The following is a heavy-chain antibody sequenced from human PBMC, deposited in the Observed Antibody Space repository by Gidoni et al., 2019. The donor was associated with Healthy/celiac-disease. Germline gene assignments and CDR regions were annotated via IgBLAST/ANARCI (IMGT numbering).Heavy chain of an antibody. V-gene: IGHV3-23*01. Sequence: EVQLLESGGGLVQPGGSLRLSCAAPGFTFSSYAMSWVRQAPGKGLEWVSAISGSGGSTYYADSVKGRFTISRDNSKNTLYLQMNSLRAEDTAVYYCANPTGYSYGYVDYWGQGTLVTVSS. J-gene: IGHJ4*02. CDR2: ISGSGGST. CDR3: ANPTGYSYGYVDY. D-gene: IGHD5-18*01. CDR1: GFTFSSYA.